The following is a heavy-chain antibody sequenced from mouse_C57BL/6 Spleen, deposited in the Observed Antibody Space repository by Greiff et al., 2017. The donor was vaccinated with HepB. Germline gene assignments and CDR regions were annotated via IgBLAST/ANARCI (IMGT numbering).Heavy chain of an antibody. Sequence: EVKLMESGGDLVKPGGSLKLSCAASGFTFSSYGMSWVRQTPDKRLEWVATISSGGSYTYYPDSVKGRFTISRDNAKNTLYLQMSSLKSEDTAMYYCARPSGRYYAMDYWGQGTSVTVSS. CDR1: GFTFSSYG. V-gene: IGHV5-6*01. CDR2: ISSGGSYT. CDR3: ARPSGRYYAMDY. D-gene: IGHD4-1*01. J-gene: IGHJ4*01.